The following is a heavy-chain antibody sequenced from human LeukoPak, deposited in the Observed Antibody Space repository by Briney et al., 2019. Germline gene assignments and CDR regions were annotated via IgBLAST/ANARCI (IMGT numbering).Heavy chain of an antibody. Sequence: GGSLRLSCAASGLAFSSYAMSWVRQAPGKGLEWVSTISVASNTFYADSVKGRFTISRDNSRNTVYLQMASLRADDTAVYYCADYGVSGVRNNFYWGQGTLVTVSS. CDR2: ISVASNT. V-gene: IGHV3-23*01. D-gene: IGHD3-3*01. CDR3: ADYGVSGVRNNFY. CDR1: GLAFSSYA. J-gene: IGHJ4*02.